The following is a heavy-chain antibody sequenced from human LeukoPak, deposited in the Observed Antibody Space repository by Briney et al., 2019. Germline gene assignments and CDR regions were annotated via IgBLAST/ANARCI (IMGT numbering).Heavy chain of an antibody. D-gene: IGHD3-3*01. J-gene: IGHJ4*02. Sequence: VGSLRLSCAASGFTFSSYAMSWVRQAPGKGLEWVSAISGSGGSTYYADSVKGRFTISRDNSKNTLYLQMNSLRAEDTAVYYCAKDPYYDFWSGYYQYYFDYWGQGTLVTVSS. CDR3: AKDPYYDFWSGYYQYYFDY. CDR1: GFTFSSYA. CDR2: ISGSGGST. V-gene: IGHV3-23*01.